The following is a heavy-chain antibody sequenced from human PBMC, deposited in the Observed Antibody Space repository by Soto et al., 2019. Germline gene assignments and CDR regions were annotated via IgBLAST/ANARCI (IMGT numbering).Heavy chain of an antibody. CDR3: ARHENYYYAYYGMDV. CDR2: THPGESET. V-gene: IGHV5-51*01. J-gene: IGHJ6*02. CDR1: GYSFTTFW. Sequence: GESLKISCTASGYSFTTFWIAWVRQMPGKGLEWMGITHPGESETRYSPSFQGQVTISADRSTSTAYLQWGSLKASDTAIYYCARHENYYYAYYGMDVWGQGTTVTVSS.